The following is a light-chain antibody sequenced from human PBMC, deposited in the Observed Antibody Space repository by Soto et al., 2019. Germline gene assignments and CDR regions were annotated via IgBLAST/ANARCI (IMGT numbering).Light chain of an antibody. CDR1: QSVSSSY. CDR2: GAS. J-gene: IGKJ4*01. V-gene: IGKV3-20*01. Sequence: ESVLTQSPGTLSLSPGERATLSCRASQSVSSSYLAWYQQKPGQAPRLLIYGASTRATGIPERFSGGGSGTDFTLTISSLEPEDFAVYYCQQHGSSPPTFGGGTKVEIK. CDR3: QQHGSSPPT.